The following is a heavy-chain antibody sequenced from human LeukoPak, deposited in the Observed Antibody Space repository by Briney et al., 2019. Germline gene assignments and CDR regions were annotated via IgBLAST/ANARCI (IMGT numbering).Heavy chain of an antibody. V-gene: IGHV3-30-3*01. J-gene: IGHJ4*02. CDR2: ISYDGSNK. CDR1: GFTFSTYA. D-gene: IGHD2-15*01. Sequence: TGGSLRLSCAASGFTFSTYAMHWVRQAPGKGLEWVAIISYDGSNKYYADSVKGRFTISRDNSKNTLYLQMNSLRAEDTAVYYCARRYCSGGSCYISYRGQGTLVTVSS. CDR3: ARRYCSGGSCYISY.